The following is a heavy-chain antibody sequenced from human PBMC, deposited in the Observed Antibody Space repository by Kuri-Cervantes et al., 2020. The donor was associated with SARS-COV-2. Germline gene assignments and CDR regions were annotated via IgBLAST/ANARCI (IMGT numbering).Heavy chain of an antibody. D-gene: IGHD2-2*02. J-gene: IGHJ6*02. CDR1: GGTFSSYA. CDR2: IIPIFGTA. CDR3: ASVTYCSSTSCYTYPPPLYYYYYGMDV. Sequence: PSVKVSCKASGGTFSSYAISWVRQAPGQGLEWMGGIIPIFGTANYAQKFQGRVTITADESTSTAYMELSSLRSEDTAVYYCASVTYCSSTSCYTYPPPLYYYYYGMDVWGQGTTVTVSS. V-gene: IGHV1-69*13.